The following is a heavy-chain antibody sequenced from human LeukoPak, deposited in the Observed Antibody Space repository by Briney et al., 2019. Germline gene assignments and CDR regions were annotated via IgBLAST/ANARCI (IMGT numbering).Heavy chain of an antibody. CDR3: AKDRKGPPHYGDYYYYGMDV. V-gene: IGHV3-30*18. Sequence: PGGSLRLSCAASGFTFSSYGMHWVRQAPGKGLEWVAVISYDGSNKYYADSVKGRFTISRDNSKNTLYLQMNSLRAEDTALYYCAKDRKGPPHYGDYYYYGMDVWGQGTTVTVSS. D-gene: IGHD4-17*01. CDR1: GFTFSSYG. CDR2: ISYDGSNK. J-gene: IGHJ6*02.